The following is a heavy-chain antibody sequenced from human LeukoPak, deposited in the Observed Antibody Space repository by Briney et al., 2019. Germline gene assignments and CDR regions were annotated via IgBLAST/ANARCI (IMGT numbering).Heavy chain of an antibody. CDR1: GFTLSSYA. D-gene: IGHD6-19*01. CDR3: ARGVAVAGAAFDY. Sequence: GRSLRLSCAASGFTLSSYAMHWVRQAPGKGLEWVAVISYDGSNKYYADSVKGRFTISRDNSKNTLYLQMNSLRAEDTAVYYCARGVAVAGAAFDYWGQGTLVTVSS. J-gene: IGHJ4*02. V-gene: IGHV3-30-3*01. CDR2: ISYDGSNK.